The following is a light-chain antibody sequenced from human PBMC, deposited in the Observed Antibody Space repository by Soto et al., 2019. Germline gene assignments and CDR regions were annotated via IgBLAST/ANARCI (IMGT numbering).Light chain of an antibody. CDR2: TAS. J-gene: IGKJ2*01. Sequence: DIKMTQSPSSLSASVGDRVTITCRASQYISNYLNWYQQKSGTAPKLLIHTASTLQSGVPSRFSGRGSGPDFTLTISSVQPADFAIYFCQQSYSTPPTFGQGTTLEIK. CDR3: QQSYSTPPT. CDR1: QYISNY. V-gene: IGKV1-39*01.